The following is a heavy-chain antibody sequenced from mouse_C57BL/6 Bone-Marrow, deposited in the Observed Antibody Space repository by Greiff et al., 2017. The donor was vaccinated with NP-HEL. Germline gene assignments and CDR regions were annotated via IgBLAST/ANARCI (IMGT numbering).Heavy chain of an antibody. CDR2: INPNNGGT. CDR1: GYTFTDYN. Sequence: VQLQQSGPELVKPGASVKIPCKASGYTFTDYNMDWVKQSHGKSLEWIGDINPNNGGTIYNQKFKGKATLTVDKSSSTAYMELRSLTSEDPAVYYCARSFFYYAMDYWGQGTSVTVSS. J-gene: IGHJ4*01. V-gene: IGHV1-18*01. CDR3: ARSFFYYAMDY.